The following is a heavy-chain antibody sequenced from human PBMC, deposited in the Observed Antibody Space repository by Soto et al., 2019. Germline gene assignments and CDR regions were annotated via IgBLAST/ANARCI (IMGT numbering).Heavy chain of an antibody. V-gene: IGHV1-69*01. CDR3: ASGAGALVLSLDY. CDR1: GGTFSSYA. Sequence: QVQLVQSGAEVKKPGSSVKVSCKASGGTFSSYAISWVRQAPGQGLEWMGGLIPIFGPANYAQTFQGRVTITADESTNPAYMELSSLRSEDTAVYYCASGAGALVLSLDYWGQGTLVTVSS. D-gene: IGHD6-6*01. J-gene: IGHJ4*02. CDR2: LIPIFGPA.